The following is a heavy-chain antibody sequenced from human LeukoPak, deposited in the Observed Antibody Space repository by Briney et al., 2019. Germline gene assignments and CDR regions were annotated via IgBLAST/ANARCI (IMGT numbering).Heavy chain of an antibody. Sequence: ASVKVSCKASGYTFTSYGISWVRQAPGQGLEWMGWINPNSGGTNYAQQFQGRVTMTRDTSISTAYMELSRLRSDDTAVYSCARAALYCTGGSCYIYAFDIWGQGTMVTVSS. CDR2: INPNSGGT. V-gene: IGHV1-2*02. J-gene: IGHJ3*02. D-gene: IGHD2-15*01. CDR1: GYTFTSYG. CDR3: ARAALYCTGGSCYIYAFDI.